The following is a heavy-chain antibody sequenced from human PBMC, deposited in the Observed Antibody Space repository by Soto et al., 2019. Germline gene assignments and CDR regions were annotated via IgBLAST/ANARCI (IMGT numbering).Heavy chain of an antibody. D-gene: IGHD3-3*01. Sequence: SETLSLPCTVSGVSISSGGYYWSWIRQHPGKGLEWIGYIYYSGSTYYNPSLKSRVTISVDTSKNQFSLKLSSVTAADTAVYYCARGTFAPWALFAEYLQHWGQGTLVTVSA. V-gene: IGHV4-31*03. CDR1: GVSISSGGYY. J-gene: IGHJ1*01. CDR2: IYYSGST. CDR3: ARGTFAPWALFAEYLQH.